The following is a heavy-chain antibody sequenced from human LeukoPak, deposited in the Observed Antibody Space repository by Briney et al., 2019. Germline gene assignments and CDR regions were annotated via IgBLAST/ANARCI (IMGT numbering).Heavy chain of an antibody. CDR3: ARAIQTYYDSRGHTQTD. CDR1: GGSVSSGSYC. Sequence: SETLSLTCTVSGGSVSSGSYCWSWIRQPPGKGLEWIGYISYRGSTNYDPSLKSRVTISVDTSKNQFSLNLSSVTAADTAVYYCARAIQTYYDSRGHTQTDWGQGTLVTVSS. D-gene: IGHD3-22*01. CDR2: ISYRGST. V-gene: IGHV4-61*01. J-gene: IGHJ4*02.